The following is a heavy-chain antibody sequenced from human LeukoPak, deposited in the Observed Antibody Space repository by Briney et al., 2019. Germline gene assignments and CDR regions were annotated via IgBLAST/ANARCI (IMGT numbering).Heavy chain of an antibody. D-gene: IGHD3-9*01. V-gene: IGHV3-33*08. Sequence: PGGSLRLSCAASGFTFSSYGMNWVRQAPGKGLEWVAIIWYDGSNKYYADSVKGRFTISRDNSKNTLYLQMNSLRAEDTAVYYCARWGSGYYNFDYWGQGTLVTVSS. J-gene: IGHJ4*02. CDR3: ARWGSGYYNFDY. CDR1: GFTFSSYG. CDR2: IWYDGSNK.